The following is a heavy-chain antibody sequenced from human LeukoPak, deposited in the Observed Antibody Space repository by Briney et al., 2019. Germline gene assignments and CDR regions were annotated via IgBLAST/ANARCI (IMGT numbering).Heavy chain of an antibody. CDR3: ARVGYSGSYGAFDI. CDR1: GFTFSSYW. J-gene: IGHJ3*02. Sequence: GSLRLSCAASGFTFSSYWMHWVRQAPGKGLVWVSRINTDGSSTSYADSVKGRFTISRDNAKNTLYLQMNSLRAEDTAVYYCARVGYSGSYGAFDIWGQGTMVTVSS. V-gene: IGHV3-74*01. CDR2: INTDGSST. D-gene: IGHD1-26*01.